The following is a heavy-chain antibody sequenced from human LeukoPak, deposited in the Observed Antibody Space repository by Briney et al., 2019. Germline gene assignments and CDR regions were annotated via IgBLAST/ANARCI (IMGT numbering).Heavy chain of an antibody. CDR1: GFTFSRYW. CDR3: ASDFTGYDDY. D-gene: IGHD3-9*01. V-gene: IGHV3-74*01. J-gene: IGHJ4*02. Sequence: GGSLRLSCAASGFTFSRYWMHWVRQAPGRGLVWVSRINTDGSRTDYADSVKGRFTISGDNARNTLYLQMNSLGAEDTAVYYCASDFTGYDDYWGQGTLVTVSS. CDR2: INTDGSRT.